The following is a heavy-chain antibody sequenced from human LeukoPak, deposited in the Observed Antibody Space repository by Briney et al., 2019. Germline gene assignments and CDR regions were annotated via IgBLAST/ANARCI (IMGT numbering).Heavy chain of an antibody. V-gene: IGHV3-7*01. CDR3: AKSGYTSGWLGSN. Sequence: PGGSLRLSCAASGFTFSDYWMNWVCQAPGKGLGWVASIKEDGSKKYYVDSVKGRFTISRDNPKKSLYLQMNSLRAEDTAVYYCAKSGYTSGWLGSNWGQGTQVTVSS. D-gene: IGHD6-19*01. J-gene: IGHJ4*02. CDR2: IKEDGSKK. CDR1: GFTFSDYW.